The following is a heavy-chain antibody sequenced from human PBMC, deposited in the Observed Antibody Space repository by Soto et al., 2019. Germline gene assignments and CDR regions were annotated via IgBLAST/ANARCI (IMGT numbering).Heavy chain of an antibody. D-gene: IGHD1-26*01. Sequence: QVQLVESGGGVVQPGRSLRLSCAANEFTFSHCAEQWVRQAPGKGLEWVALMSYDGSNEYYADSVKGRFTISRDNSKNTLYLQMNSLRAEDTAVYYCAKDGSHNFDYWGQGTLVTVSS. J-gene: IGHJ4*02. V-gene: IGHV3-30*18. CDR1: EFTFSHCA. CDR3: AKDGSHNFDY. CDR2: MSYDGSNE.